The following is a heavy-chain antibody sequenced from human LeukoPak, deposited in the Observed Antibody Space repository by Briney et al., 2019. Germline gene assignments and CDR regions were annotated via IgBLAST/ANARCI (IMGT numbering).Heavy chain of an antibody. CDR3: ARASAYCGGDCYSQYFDY. V-gene: IGHV1-46*01. J-gene: IGHJ4*02. D-gene: IGHD2-21*02. Sequence: ASVKVSCKASGYTFTSYYMHWVRQAPGQGLEWMGTINPSGGSTSYAQKFQGRVTMARDTSTSTVYMELSSLRSEDTAVYYCARASAYCGGDCYSQYFDYWGQGTLVTVSS. CDR2: INPSGGST. CDR1: GYTFTSYY.